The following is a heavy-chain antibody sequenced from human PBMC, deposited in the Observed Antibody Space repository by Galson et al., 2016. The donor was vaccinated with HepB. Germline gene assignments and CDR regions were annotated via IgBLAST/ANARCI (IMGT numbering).Heavy chain of an antibody. CDR3: ARSREHNWNSLGAPDY. D-gene: IGHD1-7*01. V-gene: IGHV1-69*02. CDR1: GDTFTSYT. Sequence: SVKVSCKASGDTFTSYTITWVRQAPGQGLEWMGRIAPILSIVNYAQNFQGRVTITADKSTTTAYMELSSLRSEDTAVYYCARSREHNWNSLGAPDYWGQGTLVTVSS. CDR2: IAPILSIV. J-gene: IGHJ4*02.